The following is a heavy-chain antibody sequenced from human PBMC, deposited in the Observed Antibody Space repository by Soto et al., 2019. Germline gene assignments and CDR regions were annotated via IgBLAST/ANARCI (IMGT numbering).Heavy chain of an antibody. CDR1: GLTVSSNY. Sequence: GGFLRLSCAASGLTVSSNYLSWVRQAPGKGLEWVSVIYSGGTTYYADSVKGRFTISRDNSKNTLYLQMDSLRAEDTAVYYCATQGRASGWSPSFDYWGQGTLVTVSS. D-gene: IGHD6-19*01. V-gene: IGHV3-66*01. J-gene: IGHJ4*02. CDR2: IYSGGTT. CDR3: ATQGRASGWSPSFDY.